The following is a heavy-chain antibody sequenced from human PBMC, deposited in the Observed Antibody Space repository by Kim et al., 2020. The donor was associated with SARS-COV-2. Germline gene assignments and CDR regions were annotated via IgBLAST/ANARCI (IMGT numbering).Heavy chain of an antibody. J-gene: IGHJ4*01. CDR1: GFMLSSYW. V-gene: IGHV3-74*03. CDR2: LNTDGSTT. D-gene: IGHD1-1*01. CDR3: ARAQGTTKIYF. Sequence: GGSLRLSCRASGFMLSSYWMHWIRQAPGKGLEWVSRLNTDGSTTTFGDAVAGRFAVSRDNFQKTTFLQMNSLRPDDSAVYYCARAQGTTKIYF.